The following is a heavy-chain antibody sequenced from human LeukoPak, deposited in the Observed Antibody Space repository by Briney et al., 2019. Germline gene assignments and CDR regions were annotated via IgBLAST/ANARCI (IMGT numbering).Heavy chain of an antibody. Sequence: PGGSLRLSCAASEFTFSSYWMSWVRQAPGKGLEWVAVISYDGSNKYYADSVKGRFTISRDNSKNTLYLQMNSLRAEDTAVYYCARGPGRLPQALGYCSGGSCYFDYWGQGTLVTVSS. V-gene: IGHV3-30*03. D-gene: IGHD2-15*01. CDR2: ISYDGSNK. CDR1: EFTFSSYW. CDR3: ARGPGRLPQALGYCSGGSCYFDY. J-gene: IGHJ4*02.